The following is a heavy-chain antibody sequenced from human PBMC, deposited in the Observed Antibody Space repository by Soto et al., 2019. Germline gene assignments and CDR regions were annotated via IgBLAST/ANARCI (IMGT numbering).Heavy chain of an antibody. Sequence: PGGSLRLSCAASGFTFSSYSMNWVRQAPGKGLEWVSSISSSSSYIYYADSVKGRFTISRDNAKNSLYLQMNSLRAEDTAVYYCARDHKNYDILTGYYGAVGCMDVWGKGTTVTVSS. J-gene: IGHJ6*03. CDR2: ISSSSSYI. CDR1: GFTFSSYS. D-gene: IGHD3-9*01. V-gene: IGHV3-21*01. CDR3: ARDHKNYDILTGYYGAVGCMDV.